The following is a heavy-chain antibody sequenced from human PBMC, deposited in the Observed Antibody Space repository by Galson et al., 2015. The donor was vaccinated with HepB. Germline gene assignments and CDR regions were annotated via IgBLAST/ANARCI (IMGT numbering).Heavy chain of an antibody. V-gene: IGHV3-33*01. J-gene: IGHJ4*02. Sequence: LRLSCAASGFTFSSYGMHWVRQAPGKGLEWVAVIWYDGSNKYYADSVKGRFTISRDNSKNTLYLQMNSLRAEDTAVYYCARDWEYYYDSSGPDYWGQGTLVTVSS. CDR3: ARDWEYYYDSSGPDY. D-gene: IGHD3-22*01. CDR2: IWYDGSNK. CDR1: GFTFSSYG.